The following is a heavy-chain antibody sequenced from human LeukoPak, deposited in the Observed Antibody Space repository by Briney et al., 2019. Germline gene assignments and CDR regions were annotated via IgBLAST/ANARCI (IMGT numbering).Heavy chain of an antibody. CDR1: GFTFDDYA. J-gene: IGHJ4*02. CDR3: AKGVWFGEIDY. Sequence: GRSLRLSCAASGFTFDDYAMHWVRQAPGKGLEWVSGISWNSGSIGYADSVKGRFTISRDNAKNSLYLQMNSLRAEDTAVYYCAKGVWFGEIDYWGQGTLVTVSS. D-gene: IGHD3-10*01. V-gene: IGHV3-9*01. CDR2: ISWNSGSI.